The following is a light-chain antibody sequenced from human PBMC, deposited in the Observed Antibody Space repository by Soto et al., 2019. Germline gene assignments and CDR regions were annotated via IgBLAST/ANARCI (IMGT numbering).Light chain of an antibody. Sequence: TLSLSPGERATLSCRASQSVSSSYLAWYQQKPGQAPRLLIYGASSRATGIPDRFSGSGSGTDFTLTISRLEPEDFAVYYSQEYGMSAYPLGVKTKVDNK. J-gene: IGKJ4*01. CDR1: QSVSSSY. CDR2: GAS. CDR3: QEYGMSAYP. V-gene: IGKV3-20*01.